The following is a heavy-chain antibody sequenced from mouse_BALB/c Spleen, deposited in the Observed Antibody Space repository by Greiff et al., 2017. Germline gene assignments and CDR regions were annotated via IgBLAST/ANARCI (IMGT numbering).Heavy chain of an antibody. V-gene: IGHV1-5*01. J-gene: IGHJ3*01. CDR3: TREGAYYCNQFAY. CDR1: GYTFTSYW. D-gene: IGHD2-10*01. CDR2: IYPGNSDT. Sequence: EVQLQQSGTVLARPGASVKMSCKASGYTFTSYWMHWVKQRPGQGLEWIGAIYPGNSDTSYNQKFKGKAKLTAVTSTSTAYMELSSLTNEDSAVYYCTREGAYYCNQFAYWGQGTLVTVSA.